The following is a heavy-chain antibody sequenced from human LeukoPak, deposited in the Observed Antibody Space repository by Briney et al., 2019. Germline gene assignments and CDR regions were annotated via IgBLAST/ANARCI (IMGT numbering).Heavy chain of an antibody. J-gene: IGHJ2*01. D-gene: IGHD2-2*01. CDR3: ARGKVVVPAAPDPYWYFDL. CDR1: GYTFTGYY. CDR2: INPNSGGT. Sequence: ASVKVSCKASGYTFTGYYMHWVRQAPGQGLEWMGWINPNSGGTNYAQKFQGRVTMTRDTSISTAYMELSRLRSDDTAVYYCARGKVVVPAAPDPYWYFDLWGRGTLVTVSS. V-gene: IGHV1-2*02.